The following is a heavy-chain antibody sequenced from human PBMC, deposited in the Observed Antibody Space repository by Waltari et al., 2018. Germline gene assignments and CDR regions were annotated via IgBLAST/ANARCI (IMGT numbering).Heavy chain of an antibody. CDR2: ISSGGST. J-gene: IGHJ4*02. Sequence: EVQLVETGGGLIQPGGSLRLSCAASGFTVSSNYMSWVRQAPGKGLEWVSVISSGGSTYYADSVKGRFTISRDNSKNTLYLQMNSLRAEDTAVYYCASNYYYDSSGLRDYWGQGTLVTVSS. CDR3: ASNYYYDSSGLRDY. V-gene: IGHV3-53*02. CDR1: GFTVSSNY. D-gene: IGHD3-22*01.